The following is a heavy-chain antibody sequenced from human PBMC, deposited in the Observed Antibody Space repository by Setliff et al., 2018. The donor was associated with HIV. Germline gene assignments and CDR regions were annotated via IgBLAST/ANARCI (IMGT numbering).Heavy chain of an antibody. Sequence: SETLSLTCTVSGGSISSSTAYWGWIRQPPGKGLEWIGSIYLSGNTYYNPSLKSRVTISLDTSKNQFSLRLNSVTAADTAVYYCVRGKRGYSYGYCFDYWGQGALVTVS. CDR3: VRGKRGYSYGYCFDY. CDR2: IYLSGNT. D-gene: IGHD5-18*01. J-gene: IGHJ4*02. V-gene: IGHV4-39*07. CDR1: GGSISSSTAY.